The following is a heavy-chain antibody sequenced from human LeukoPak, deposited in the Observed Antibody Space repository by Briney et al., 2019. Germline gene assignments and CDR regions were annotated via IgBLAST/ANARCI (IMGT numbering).Heavy chain of an antibody. CDR1: GGSISSHY. CDR2: IYYSGST. V-gene: IGHV4-59*11. D-gene: IGHD1-1*01. CDR3: ARVEAARFDP. Sequence: ASETLSLTCTGSGGSISSHYWSWIRQPPGKGLEWIGYIYYSGSTNYNPSLKSRVTISVDTSKNQFSLKLSSVTAADTAVYYCARVEAARFDPWGQGTLVTVSS. J-gene: IGHJ5*02.